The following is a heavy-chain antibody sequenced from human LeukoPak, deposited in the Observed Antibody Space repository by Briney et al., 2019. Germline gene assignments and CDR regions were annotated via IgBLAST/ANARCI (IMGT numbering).Heavy chain of an antibody. D-gene: IGHD3-9*01. Sequence: GGSLRLSCAASGFTFSSYAMSWVRQAPGKGLEWVSAISGSGGSTYYADSVKGRFTISRDNSKNTLYLQMNSPRAEDTAVYYCAKDGGLRYFDWLSYPFDYWGQGTLVTVSS. J-gene: IGHJ4*02. CDR1: GFTFSSYA. V-gene: IGHV3-23*01. CDR3: AKDGGLRYFDWLSYPFDY. CDR2: ISGSGGST.